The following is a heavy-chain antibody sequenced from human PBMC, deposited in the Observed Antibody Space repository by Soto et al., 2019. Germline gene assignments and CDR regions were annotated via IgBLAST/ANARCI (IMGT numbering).Heavy chain of an antibody. CDR2: FDPEDGET. Sequence: GASVKVSCKVSGYTLTELSMHWVRQAPGKGLEWMGGFDPEDGETIYAQKFQGRVTMTEDTSTDTAYMELSSLRSEDTAVYYCATELPYPDSSGYYFDYWGQGTLVTVSS. V-gene: IGHV1-24*01. J-gene: IGHJ4*02. CDR3: ATELPYPDSSGYYFDY. CDR1: GYTLTELS. D-gene: IGHD3-22*01.